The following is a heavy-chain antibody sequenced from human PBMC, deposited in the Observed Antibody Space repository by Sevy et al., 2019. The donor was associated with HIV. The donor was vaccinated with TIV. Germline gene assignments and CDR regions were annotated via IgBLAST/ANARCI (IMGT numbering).Heavy chain of an antibody. Sequence: EGSLRLSCAASGFTFSSYALLWVRQAPGKGLEWVSLIAYDGSKKYYSDSVKGRFAISRDESKTTLFLQMNSLRSEDTDIYYCARVGVSYCTDDCYHRFDYWGRGTLVTVSS. CDR2: IAYDGSKK. CDR3: ARVGVSYCTDDCYHRFDY. J-gene: IGHJ4*02. CDR1: GFTFSSYA. D-gene: IGHD2-21*02. V-gene: IGHV3-30*09.